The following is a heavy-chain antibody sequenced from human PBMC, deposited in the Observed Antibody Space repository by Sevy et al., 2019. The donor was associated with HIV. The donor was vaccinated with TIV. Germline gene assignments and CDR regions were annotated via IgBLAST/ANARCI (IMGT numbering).Heavy chain of an antibody. J-gene: IGHJ4*02. CDR3: ARDSTTRPRVLDY. V-gene: IGHV4-59*01. CDR1: GGSISSYF. D-gene: IGHD1-1*01. Sequence: SETLSLTCSVSGGSISSYFWTWVRQSPGKGLEWIGNIYFTGNTDYSPSLKSRVPLSLDTSKSQFSLKLKSVTAADTAIYFCARDSTTRPRVLDYWGQGTLVTVSS. CDR2: IYFTGNT.